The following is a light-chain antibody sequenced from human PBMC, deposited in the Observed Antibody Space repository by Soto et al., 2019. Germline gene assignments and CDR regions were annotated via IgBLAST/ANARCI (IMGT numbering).Light chain of an antibody. J-gene: IGKJ1*01. CDR2: AAS. V-gene: IGKV3-15*01. CDR3: QQYTNWPPWT. Sequence: EIVVTQSPATLSLSPGERATLSCRARQGVGSDLAWYPQRPGQAPRLLIYAASIRATGVPVRFRACVSVTEFSLTISSLQSEDFAVYYCQQYTNWPPWTFGQGTKVEIK. CDR1: QGVGSD.